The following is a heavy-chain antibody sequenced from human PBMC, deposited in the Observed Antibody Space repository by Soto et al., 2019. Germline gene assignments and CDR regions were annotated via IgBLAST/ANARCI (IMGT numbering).Heavy chain of an antibody. CDR3: ASDRDDVSPGYYAADAFNI. CDR2: INAGNGNT. CDR1: GDTFSNYA. V-gene: IGHV1-3*01. Sequence: ASVKVSFKASGDTFSNYAIHWVRHAPGQGLEWMGLINAGNGNTKYSQKFQARVTMTMDTSASTACMDLSGLRSDDTAVYYCASDRDDVSPGYYAADAFNIWGQGPMLTVSS. J-gene: IGHJ3*02. D-gene: IGHD3-9*01.